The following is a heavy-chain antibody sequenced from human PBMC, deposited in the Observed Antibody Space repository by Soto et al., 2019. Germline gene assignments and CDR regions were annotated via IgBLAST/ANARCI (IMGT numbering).Heavy chain of an antibody. Sequence: LRFSCTASGFTFGDYAMSWFRQAPGKGLEWVGFIRSKAYGGTTEYAASVKGRFTISRDDSKSIAYLQMNSLKTEDTAVYYCTRDRPEYYDFWSAPGDYYYGMDVWGQGTTVTVSS. CDR1: GFTFGDYA. V-gene: IGHV3-49*03. J-gene: IGHJ6*02. CDR2: IRSKAYGGTT. D-gene: IGHD3-3*01. CDR3: TRDRPEYYDFWSAPGDYYYGMDV.